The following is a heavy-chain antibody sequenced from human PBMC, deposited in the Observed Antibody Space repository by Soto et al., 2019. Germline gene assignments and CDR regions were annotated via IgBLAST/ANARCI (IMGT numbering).Heavy chain of an antibody. D-gene: IGHD2-15*01. CDR2: ISYDGSNK. J-gene: IGHJ4*02. V-gene: IGHV3-30*18. CDR3: AKEATLLAATPGKVPDY. Sequence: QVQLVESGGGVVQPGRSLRLSCAASGFTFSSYGMHWVRQAPGKGLEWVAVISYDGSNKYYADSVKGRFTISRDNSKNTLYLQMNSLRAEDTAVYYCAKEATLLAATPGKVPDYWGQGTLVTVSS. CDR1: GFTFSSYG.